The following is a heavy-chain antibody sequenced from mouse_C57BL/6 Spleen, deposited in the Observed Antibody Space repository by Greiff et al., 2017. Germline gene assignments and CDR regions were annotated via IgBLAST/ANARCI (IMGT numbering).Heavy chain of an antibody. CDR1: GYTFTSYW. V-gene: IGHV1-55*01. J-gene: IGHJ4*01. CDR3: ARGGDVSYAMDY. CDR2: IYPGSGST. Sequence: QVQLQQSGAELVKPGASVKMSCKASGYTFTSYWITWVKQRPGQGLEWIGDIYPGSGSTNYNEKFKSKATLTVDTSSSTAYMQLSSLTSEDSAVYYCARGGDVSYAMDYWGQGTSVTVSS. D-gene: IGHD3-3*01.